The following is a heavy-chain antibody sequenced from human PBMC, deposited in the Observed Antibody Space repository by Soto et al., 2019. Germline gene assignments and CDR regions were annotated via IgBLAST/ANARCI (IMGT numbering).Heavy chain of an antibody. Sequence: GESLKISCQGSGYSFARYWIGWVRQMPGKDLEWMGIIYPGDSDTRYSPSFQGQVTISADKSLRTAYLQWTSLKASDTALYYCARTRSFTLGFYYDGMDVWCQGTTVTVFS. CDR1: GYSFARYW. CDR3: ARTRSFTLGFYYDGMDV. D-gene: IGHD6-6*01. J-gene: IGHJ6*02. V-gene: IGHV5-51*01. CDR2: IYPGDSDT.